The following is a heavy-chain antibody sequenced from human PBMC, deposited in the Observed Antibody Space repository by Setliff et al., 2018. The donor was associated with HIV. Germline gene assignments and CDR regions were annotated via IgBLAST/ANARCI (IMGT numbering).Heavy chain of an antibody. Sequence: GGSLRLSCAASGFTFNTYSMNWVRQAPGKGLEWVSYISSGSRTVYYADSVKGRFTISRDNAKNSLFLQMSRLRVEDTARYYCARDPEPTGFSGSFGYWGQGTLVTVSS. V-gene: IGHV3-48*01. J-gene: IGHJ4*02. CDR1: GFTFNTYS. D-gene: IGHD1-26*01. CDR3: ARDPEPTGFSGSFGY. CDR2: ISSGSRTV.